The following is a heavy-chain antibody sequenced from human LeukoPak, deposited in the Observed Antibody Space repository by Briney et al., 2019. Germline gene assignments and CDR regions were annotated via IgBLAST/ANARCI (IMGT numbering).Heavy chain of an antibody. CDR1: GYTFTGYY. Sequence: ASVKVSCKASGYTFTGYYMHWVRQAPGQGLEWMGWMNPNSGNTGYAQKFQGRVTMTRNTSISTAYMELSSLRSEDTAVYYCARDPKCLPYYYDSSGYSNDDYWGQGTLVTVSS. D-gene: IGHD3-22*01. CDR2: MNPNSGNT. V-gene: IGHV1-8*02. J-gene: IGHJ4*02. CDR3: ARDPKCLPYYYDSSGYSNDDY.